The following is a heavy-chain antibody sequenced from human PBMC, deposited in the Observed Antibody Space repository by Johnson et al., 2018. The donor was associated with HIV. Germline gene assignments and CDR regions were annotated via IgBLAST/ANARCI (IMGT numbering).Heavy chain of an antibody. CDR3: AKGLSLSGSYSYDAFDI. J-gene: IGHJ3*02. CDR2: INWNGGST. Sequence: EMQLVESGGGLEQPGGSLRLSCAASGFTFASSAMSWVRQAPGKGLEWVSGINWNGGSTGYADSVKGRFTISRDNSKNTLYLQMNSLRPEDTAVYYCAKGLSLSGSYSYDAFDIWGQGTMVTVSS. V-gene: IGHV3-23*04. D-gene: IGHD1-26*01. CDR1: GFTFASSA.